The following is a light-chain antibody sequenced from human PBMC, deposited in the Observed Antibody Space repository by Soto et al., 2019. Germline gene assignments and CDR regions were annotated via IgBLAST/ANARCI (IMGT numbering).Light chain of an antibody. CDR2: GAS. V-gene: IGKV3-20*01. CDR3: QQYGTSPPLT. CDR1: QTVAINF. J-gene: IGKJ4*01. Sequence: EVVLTQSPGTLSLSPGDRATLSCRASQTVAINFLAWYQHKPSQSPRLLIYGASTRATDIPDTFSGSGSGPDFTLTISSLEPEDSAVYYWQQYGTSPPLTFGGGTKVEIK.